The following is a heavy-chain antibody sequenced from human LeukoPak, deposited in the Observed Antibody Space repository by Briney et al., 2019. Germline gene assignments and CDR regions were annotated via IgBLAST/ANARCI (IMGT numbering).Heavy chain of an antibody. CDR2: IYYSGST. D-gene: IGHD6-13*01. J-gene: IGHJ4*02. Sequence: PSETLSLTCTVSGGSISSYYWGWIRQPPGKGLEWIGYIYYSGSTNYNPSLKSRVTISVDTSKNQFSLKLSSVTAADTAVYYCARWRSSSWDYFDYWGQGTLVTVSS. V-gene: IGHV4-59*08. CDR1: GGSISSYY. CDR3: ARWRSSSWDYFDY.